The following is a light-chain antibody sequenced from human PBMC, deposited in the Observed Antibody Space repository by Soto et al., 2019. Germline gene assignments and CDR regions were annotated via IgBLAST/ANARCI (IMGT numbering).Light chain of an antibody. J-gene: IGLJ2*01. V-gene: IGLV2-14*01. CDR3: SSYTTNITPVV. Sequence: QSALTQPASVSGSPGQSITISCTGTISDVGGYKFVSWYQQHPGKAPKLMIYEVSNRPSGVSNRFSGSKSGNTASLTISGLQAEDEADYYCSSYTTNITPVVFGGGTKLTVL. CDR1: ISDVGGYKF. CDR2: EVS.